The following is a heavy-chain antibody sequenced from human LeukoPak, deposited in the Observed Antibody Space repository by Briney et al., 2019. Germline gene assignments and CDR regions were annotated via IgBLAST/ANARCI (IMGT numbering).Heavy chain of an antibody. V-gene: IGHV3-11*04. D-gene: IGHD1-26*01. J-gene: IGHJ4*02. CDR2: ISSSGSTI. CDR3: AGIVGVRTVRYFDY. Sequence: GGSLRLSCAASGFTFSDYYMSWIRQAPGKGLEWVSYISSSGSTIYYADSVKGQFTISRDNAKNSLYLQMNSLRAEDTAVYYCAGIVGVRTVRYFDYWGQGTLVTVSS. CDR1: GFTFSDYY.